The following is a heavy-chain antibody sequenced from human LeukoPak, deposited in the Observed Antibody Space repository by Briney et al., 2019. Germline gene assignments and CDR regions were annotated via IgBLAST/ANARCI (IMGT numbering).Heavy chain of an antibody. CDR3: ARDRAYQPFDY. CDR2: IKQDGSEK. Sequence: PGGSLRLSCAASGFTFSSYWMSWVRQAPGKGLEWVANIKQDGSEKYYVDSVKGRFTISRDNAKNSLYLKMNSLRAEDTAVYYCARDRAYQPFDYWGQGTLATVSS. CDR1: GFTFSSYW. V-gene: IGHV3-7*01. J-gene: IGHJ4*02. D-gene: IGHD1-14*01.